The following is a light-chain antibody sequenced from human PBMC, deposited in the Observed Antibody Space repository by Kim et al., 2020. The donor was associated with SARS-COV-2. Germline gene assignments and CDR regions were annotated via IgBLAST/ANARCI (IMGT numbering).Light chain of an antibody. CDR3: QQTSNTPHT. CDR1: QSIRSY. J-gene: IGKJ4*01. Sequence: ASVGYRVTITCRASQSIRSYLNWYRQRPGRAPKLLIFASSSFQGGVPSRFSGSGSETDFTLTISSLQPEDFATYYCQQTSNTPHTFGGGTKVYIK. V-gene: IGKV1-39*01. CDR2: ASS.